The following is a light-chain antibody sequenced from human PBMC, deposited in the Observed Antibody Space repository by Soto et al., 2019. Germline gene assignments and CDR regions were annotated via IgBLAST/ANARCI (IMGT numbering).Light chain of an antibody. V-gene: IGKV1-17*01. Sequence: DIQMTQSPSSLSASVGDRVTITCRASQGIRHDLGWYQQKPGKAPKRLIYSASSLQSGVPLLFSGSGSGTEFALTLSSLQPDVFATYYCLQHNTYPWTFGQGTKVDIK. CDR2: SAS. CDR1: QGIRHD. CDR3: LQHNTYPWT. J-gene: IGKJ1*01.